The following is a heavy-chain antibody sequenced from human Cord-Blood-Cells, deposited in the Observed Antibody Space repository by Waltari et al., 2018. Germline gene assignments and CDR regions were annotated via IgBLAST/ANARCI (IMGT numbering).Heavy chain of an antibody. D-gene: IGHD6-19*01. CDR1: GFTFSSYA. Sequence: QVQLVESGGGVVQPGRSLRLSCAASGFTFSSYAMHWGRQAPGMGLEGGAVISYYGSQKYSPDSVTGKFTTYRDNSKNTLYMQMNGLRAADTAVYYCATHRGGAVAAEYFQHWARAPWSPSPQ. J-gene: IGHJ1*01. CDR2: ISYYGSQK. CDR3: ATHRGGAVAAEYFQH. V-gene: IGHV3-30*04.